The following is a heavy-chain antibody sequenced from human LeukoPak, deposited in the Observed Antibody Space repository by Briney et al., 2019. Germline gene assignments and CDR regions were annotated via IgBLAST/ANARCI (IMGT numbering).Heavy chain of an antibody. J-gene: IGHJ2*01. CDR3: ARVLLGYCSSTSCFRGYSYGFWYFDL. V-gene: IGHV4-4*07. CDR2: IYTSGST. CDR1: GGSISSYY. D-gene: IGHD2-2*01. Sequence: SETLSLTCTVSGGSISSYYWSWIRQPAGKGLEWIGRIYTSGSTYYNPSLKSRVTISVDTSKNQFSLKLSSVTVADTAVYYCARVLLGYCSSTSCFRGYSYGFWYFDLWGRGTLVTVSS.